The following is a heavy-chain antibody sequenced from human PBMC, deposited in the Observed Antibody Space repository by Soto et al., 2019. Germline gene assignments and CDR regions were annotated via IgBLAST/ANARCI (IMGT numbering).Heavy chain of an antibody. CDR3: ARVAQQLVVGYYGMDV. J-gene: IGHJ6*02. D-gene: IGHD6-13*01. CDR2: IIPIFGTA. V-gene: IGHV1-69*14. CDR1: GGTFSSYA. Sequence: QVQLVQSGAEVKKPGSSVKVSCKASGGTFSSYAISWVRQAPGQGLEWMGGIIPIFGTANYAQKFEGRVTITADKSTSTAYMELGSLRSEDTDVYYCARVAQQLVVGYYGMDVWGQGTTVTVSS.